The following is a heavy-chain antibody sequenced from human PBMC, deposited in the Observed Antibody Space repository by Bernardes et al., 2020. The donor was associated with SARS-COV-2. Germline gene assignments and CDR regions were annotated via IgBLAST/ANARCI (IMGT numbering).Heavy chain of an antibody. Sequence: ASVKVSCKASGYTFASYDINWVRQATGQGLEWMGWMNPNSGNAAYAQRFQGRVTMTRNTSMTTAYMELSSLRSEDTAVYYCARLRFNGMGVWGQGTTVTVSS. CDR2: MNPNSGNA. CDR3: ARLRFNGMGV. CDR1: GYTFASYD. J-gene: IGHJ6*02. V-gene: IGHV1-8*01.